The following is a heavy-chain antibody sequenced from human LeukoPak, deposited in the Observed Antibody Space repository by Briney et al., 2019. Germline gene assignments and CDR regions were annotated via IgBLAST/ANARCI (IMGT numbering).Heavy chain of an antibody. J-gene: IGHJ5*02. V-gene: IGHV3-30-3*01. CDR2: ISYDGSNK. D-gene: IGHD1-26*01. Sequence: GGSLRLSCAASGFTFSSYAMHWVRQAPGKGLEWVAVISYDGSNKYYADSVKGRFTISRDNSKNTLYLQMNSLRAEDTAIYYCAGDRKSGNFLGEFDHWGQGTLVTVFS. CDR3: AGDRKSGNFLGEFDH. CDR1: GFTFSSYA.